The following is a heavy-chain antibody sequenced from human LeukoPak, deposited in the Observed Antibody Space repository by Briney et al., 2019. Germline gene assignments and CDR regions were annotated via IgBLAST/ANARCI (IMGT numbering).Heavy chain of an antibody. D-gene: IGHD4-17*01. CDR3: ARPLAVYGDYVVDAFDI. CDR2: ISAYNGNT. Sequence: GASVKVSCKASGYTFTSYGISWVRQAPGQGLEWMGWISAYNGNTNYAQKLQGRVTMTTDTSTSTAYMELRSLRSDDTAMYYCARPLAVYGDYVVDAFDIWGQGTMVTVSS. CDR1: GYTFTSYG. J-gene: IGHJ3*02. V-gene: IGHV1-18*01.